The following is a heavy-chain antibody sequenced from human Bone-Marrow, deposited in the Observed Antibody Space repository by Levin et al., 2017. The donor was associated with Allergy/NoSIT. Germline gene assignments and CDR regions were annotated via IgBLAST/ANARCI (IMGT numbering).Heavy chain of an antibody. D-gene: IGHD5-12*01. Sequence: GGSLRLSCVASGFTFTDYYMSWIRQAPGKGPEWLSFISSSTQYPNYADSVKGRFTISRDNAKNSVFLQMNNLSPEDTAIYYCAVDADIVGSMEASSFDIWGQGTMVTVSS. CDR3: AVDADIVGSMEASSFDI. CDR2: ISSSTQYP. J-gene: IGHJ3*02. V-gene: IGHV3-11*03. CDR1: GFTFTDYY.